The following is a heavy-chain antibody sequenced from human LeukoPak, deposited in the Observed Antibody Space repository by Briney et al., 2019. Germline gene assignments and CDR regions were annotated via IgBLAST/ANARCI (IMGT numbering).Heavy chain of an antibody. CDR1: GFTFSSYS. Sequence: GGSLRLSCAASGFTFSSYSMNWVRQAPGKGLEWVSYINIISSEIYYGDSVKGRFTISTDNAKNSVYLQMNSLRDEDTAVYYCARDRKHIVVVTAIGLIYWGQGTLVTVSS. CDR2: INIISSEI. D-gene: IGHD2-21*02. J-gene: IGHJ4*02. CDR3: ARDRKHIVVVTAIGLIY. V-gene: IGHV3-48*02.